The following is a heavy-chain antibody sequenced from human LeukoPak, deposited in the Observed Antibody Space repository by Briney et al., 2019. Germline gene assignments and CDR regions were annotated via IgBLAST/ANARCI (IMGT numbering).Heavy chain of an antibody. D-gene: IGHD3-16*01. CDR2: IWYDGSNE. V-gene: IGHV3-33*06. CDR1: GFTFSSYG. Sequence: GSLRLSCAASGFTFSSYGMHWVRQAPGKGPEWVAVIWYDGSNEYYADSVKGPFTISRDNSKNTLYLQMNSLRAEDTAVYYCAKALGGNYYYYMDVWGKGTTVTVSS. CDR3: AKALGGNYYYYMDV. J-gene: IGHJ6*03.